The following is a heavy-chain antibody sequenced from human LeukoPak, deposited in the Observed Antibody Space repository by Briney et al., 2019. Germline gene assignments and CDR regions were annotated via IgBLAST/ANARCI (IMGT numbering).Heavy chain of an antibody. Sequence: SVKVSCKASGGTFSSYAISWVRQAPGQGLEWMGGIIPIFGTANYTQKFQGRVTITADESTSTAYMELSSLRSDDTAVYYCARDTNIIYSYGYYYYYGMDVWGQGTTVTVSS. V-gene: IGHV1-69*01. CDR2: IIPIFGTA. J-gene: IGHJ6*02. CDR1: GGTFSSYA. D-gene: IGHD5-18*01. CDR3: ARDTNIIYSYGYYYYYGMDV.